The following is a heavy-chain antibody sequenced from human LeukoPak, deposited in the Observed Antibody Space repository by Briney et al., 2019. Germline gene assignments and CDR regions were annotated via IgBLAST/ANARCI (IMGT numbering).Heavy chain of an antibody. Sequence: TGGSLRLSCAASGFTFSSYGMHWVRQAPGKGLEWVAFIRYDGSNKYYADSVKGRFTISRDNAKTSLYLQMNSLRAEDTAVYYCARNYYYDSWNDYWGQGTLVTVSS. CDR2: IRYDGSNK. CDR1: GFTFSSYG. D-gene: IGHD3-22*01. V-gene: IGHV3-30*02. J-gene: IGHJ4*02. CDR3: ARNYYYDSWNDY.